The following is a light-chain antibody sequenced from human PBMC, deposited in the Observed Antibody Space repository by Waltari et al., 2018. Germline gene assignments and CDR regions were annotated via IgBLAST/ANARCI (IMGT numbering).Light chain of an antibody. CDR1: SSNIGSDH. Sequence: QSVLTQPPSASGTPGQRVTISCSGSSSNIGSDHVSWYQQLPGTAPKLLIYRDNQRPSGVPDRFSGSNSGTSASLAISGLRSEDEADYYCAAWDDSLSGWVFGGGTKLTVL. V-gene: IGLV1-47*01. J-gene: IGLJ3*02. CDR2: RDN. CDR3: AAWDDSLSGWV.